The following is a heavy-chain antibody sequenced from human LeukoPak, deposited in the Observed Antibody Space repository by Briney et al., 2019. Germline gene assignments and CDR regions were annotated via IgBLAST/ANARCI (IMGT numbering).Heavy chain of an antibody. CDR2: INPNSGGT. CDR3: ARGVVVAATAGYYYYYMDV. D-gene: IGHD2-15*01. Sequence: GASVKVSCKASGYTFTGYYMHWVRQAPGQGLEWMGWINPNSGGTNYAQKFQGRVTMTRDTSISTAYMELSRLRSDDTAVYYCARGVVVAATAGYYYYYMDVWGKGTTVTISS. J-gene: IGHJ6*03. V-gene: IGHV1-2*02. CDR1: GYTFTGYY.